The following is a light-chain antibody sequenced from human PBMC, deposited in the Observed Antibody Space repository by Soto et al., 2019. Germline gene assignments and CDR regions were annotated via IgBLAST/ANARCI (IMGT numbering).Light chain of an antibody. CDR2: WAS. J-gene: IGKJ2*01. V-gene: IGKV4-1*01. CDR1: QSVLYSSNNKNY. CDR3: QQYYDTPYT. Sequence: DIVMTQSPDSLAVSLGERATINCKSSQSVLYSSNNKNYLAWYQQKPGQPPKLLIHWASTRESGVPDRFSGRGSETDFTLTISSLQAEDVAVYYCQQYYDTPYTFGQGTKLEIK.